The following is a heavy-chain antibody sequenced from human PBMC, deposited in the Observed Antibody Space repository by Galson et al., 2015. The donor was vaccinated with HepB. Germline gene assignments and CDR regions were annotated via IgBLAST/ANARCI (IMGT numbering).Heavy chain of an antibody. D-gene: IGHD3-3*01. CDR1: GFTFSSYA. CDR3: ARTIIFSAPALDAFDI. J-gene: IGHJ3*02. Sequence: SLRLSCAASGFTFSSYAMHWVRQAPGKGLVWVSHINDDGSSTNYADSVKGRFTISRDNAKNTVYLQMNRLRAEDTAVYYCARTIIFSAPALDAFDIWGQGTTVTASS. V-gene: IGHV3-74*01. CDR2: INDDGSST.